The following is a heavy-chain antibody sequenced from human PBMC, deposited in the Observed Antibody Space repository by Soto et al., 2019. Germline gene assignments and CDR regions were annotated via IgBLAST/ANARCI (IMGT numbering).Heavy chain of an antibody. D-gene: IGHD3-22*01. Sequence: EVQLLESGGGLAQPGGSLRLSCAASGFTFSTYAMSWVRQAPGKGLEWVSTITNWGGSTYYADSVKGRFSISRDNFTNTLLLEMISLRIEDTALYYCAKGDEEVGYDNAWFDPLGRGTLVTFAA. CDR2: ITNWGGST. CDR1: GFTFSTYA. J-gene: IGHJ5*02. V-gene: IGHV3-23*01. CDR3: AKGDEEVGYDNAWFDP.